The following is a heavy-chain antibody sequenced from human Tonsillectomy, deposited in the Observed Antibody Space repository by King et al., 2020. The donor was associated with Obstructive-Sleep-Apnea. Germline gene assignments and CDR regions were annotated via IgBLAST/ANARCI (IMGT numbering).Heavy chain of an antibody. D-gene: IGHD6-13*01. V-gene: IGHV5-51*01. J-gene: IGHJ5*02. CDR2: IYPGDSDT. CDR3: AKSAWYEAVPPNWFDP. Sequence: VQLVESGAEVKKPGESLKISCMGSGYSFTNYWIGWVRQMPGKGLEWMGIIYPGDSDTRYSPSFQGQVTISAYKSISTAYLQWSSLKASDTAIYSCAKSAWYEAVPPNWFDPWGQGTLVTVSS. CDR1: GYSFTNYW.